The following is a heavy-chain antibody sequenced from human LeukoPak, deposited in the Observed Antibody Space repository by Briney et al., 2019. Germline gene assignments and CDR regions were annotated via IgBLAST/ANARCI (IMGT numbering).Heavy chain of an antibody. CDR1: GFTFSSYA. Sequence: GGSLRLSCAASGFTFSSYAMSWVRQAPRKGLEWVSAISGSGGSTYYADSVKGRFTISRDNSKNTLYLQMNSLRAEDTAVYYCANAYDFWSGYYVYWGQGTLVTVSS. J-gene: IGHJ4*02. CDR2: ISGSGGST. V-gene: IGHV3-23*01. D-gene: IGHD3-3*01. CDR3: ANAYDFWSGYYVY.